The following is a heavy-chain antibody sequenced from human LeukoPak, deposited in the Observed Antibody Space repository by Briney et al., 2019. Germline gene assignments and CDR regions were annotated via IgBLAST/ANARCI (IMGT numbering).Heavy chain of an antibody. D-gene: IGHD2-15*01. J-gene: IGHJ5*02. CDR2: IRSNGGDK. Sequence: GGSLRLSCAASGFTFREYSMSWVRQAPGKGLEWVSNIRSNGGDKYNPAPVKGRFTISRDNSKNTLYLEMNSLRAGDTAVYYCAKGGYTTWFDPWGQGTLVTVSS. CDR1: GFTFREYS. V-gene: IGHV3-23*01. CDR3: AKGGYTTWFDP.